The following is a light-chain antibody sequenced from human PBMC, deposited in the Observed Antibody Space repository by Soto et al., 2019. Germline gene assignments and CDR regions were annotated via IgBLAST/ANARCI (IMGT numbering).Light chain of an antibody. Sequence: DIQMTQSPSSLSASVGDRVTITCRASQDISIYLNWFQQKPGKAPKLLIYDASNLEKGVPSRFTGSGSGTDFTLTINSLQPDEIATYYRQQYNVVPPTFGQGTRLEI. CDR1: QDISIY. CDR2: DAS. V-gene: IGKV1-33*01. J-gene: IGKJ2*01. CDR3: QQYNVVPPT.